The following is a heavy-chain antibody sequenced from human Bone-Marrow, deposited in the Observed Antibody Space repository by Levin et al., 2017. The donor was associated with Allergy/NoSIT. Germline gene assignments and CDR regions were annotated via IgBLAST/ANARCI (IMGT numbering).Heavy chain of an antibody. Sequence: GESLKISCAASGFSFSTFGFHWVRQAPGKGLEWVALISNDGSEKYYADSVKGRLTISRDNSKNTLYLQIDSLRAEDTAFYYCAKSLMTQEYWSGSYHEYDYWGQGTLVSVSS. D-gene: IGHD3-3*01. CDR1: GFSFSTFG. CDR2: ISNDGSEK. CDR3: AKSLMTQEYWSGSYHEYDY. V-gene: IGHV3-30*18. J-gene: IGHJ4*02.